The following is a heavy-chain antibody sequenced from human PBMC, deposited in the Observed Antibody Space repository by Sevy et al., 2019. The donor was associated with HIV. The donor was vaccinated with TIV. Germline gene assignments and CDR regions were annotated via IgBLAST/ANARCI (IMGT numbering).Heavy chain of an antibody. Sequence: GGSLRLSCAASGFTFSSYGMHWVRQAPGKGLEWVAVISYDGSNKYYADSVKGRFTISRYNFHNTLYLQMNSLRAEDTAVYYCAKELRTPSYFDYWGQGTLVTVSS. CDR2: ISYDGSNK. CDR3: AKELRTPSYFDY. J-gene: IGHJ4*02. V-gene: IGHV3-30*18. D-gene: IGHD4-17*01. CDR1: GFTFSSYG.